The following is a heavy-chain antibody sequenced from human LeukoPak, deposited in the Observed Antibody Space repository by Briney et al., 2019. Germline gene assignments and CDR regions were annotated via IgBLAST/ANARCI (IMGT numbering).Heavy chain of an antibody. J-gene: IGHJ4*02. CDR3: GRGGWFGELLYSNFDY. Sequence: ASVKVSCKASGYTFTCYYMHWVRQAPGQGREWMGWVNPNRGGTNYAKKFQGRVTMTGETSNSKAYMELSRLRDDETSVDYCGRGGWFGELLYSNFDYWGQGTLVTVSS. CDR2: VNPNRGGT. V-gene: IGHV1-2*02. D-gene: IGHD3-10*01. CDR1: GYTFTCYY.